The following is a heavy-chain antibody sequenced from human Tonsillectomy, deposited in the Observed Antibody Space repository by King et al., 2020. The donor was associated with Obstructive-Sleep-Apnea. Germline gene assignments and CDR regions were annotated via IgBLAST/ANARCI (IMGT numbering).Heavy chain of an antibody. V-gene: IGHV3-66*01. J-gene: IGHJ4*02. Sequence: VQLVESGGGLVQPGGSLRLSCAASGFTVSRDYMSWVRQAPGKGLEWVSIIYRGDRTDYADSVKDRFTISRDNSGSTVYLQMNSLRAEYTAVYYCARALSDSNGWYHFDYWGQGTLVTVSS. CDR2: IYRGDRT. D-gene: IGHD6-19*01. CDR1: GFTVSRDY. CDR3: ARALSDSNGWYHFDY.